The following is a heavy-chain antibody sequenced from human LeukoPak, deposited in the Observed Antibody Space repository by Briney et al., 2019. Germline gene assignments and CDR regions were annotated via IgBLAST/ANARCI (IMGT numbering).Heavy chain of an antibody. CDR2: IIPIFGTA. CDR3: ARDRTYCGGDCPLGQNWFDP. Sequence: SVKVSCKASGDTFSSYAISWVRQAPGQGLEWMGGIIPIFGTANYAQKFQGRVTITADESTSTAYMELSSLRSEDTAVYYCARDRTYCGGDCPLGQNWFDPWGQGTLVTVSS. D-gene: IGHD2-21*02. V-gene: IGHV1-69*13. J-gene: IGHJ5*02. CDR1: GDTFSSYA.